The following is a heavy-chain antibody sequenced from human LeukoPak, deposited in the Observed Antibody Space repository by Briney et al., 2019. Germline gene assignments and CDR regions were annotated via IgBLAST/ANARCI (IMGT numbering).Heavy chain of an antibody. V-gene: IGHV3-48*03. CDR1: GFTFSDYE. CDR2: ISGSGDSI. CDR3: ARDDSGYPHYYYYGMDV. Sequence: PGGSLRLSCAASGFTFSDYEMTWVRQAPGKGLEWVSYISGSGDSIYYADSVKGRVTISRDNARNSLYLQMNSLRAEDTAVYYCARDDSGYPHYYYYGMDVWGQGTTVTVSS. J-gene: IGHJ6*02. D-gene: IGHD5-12*01.